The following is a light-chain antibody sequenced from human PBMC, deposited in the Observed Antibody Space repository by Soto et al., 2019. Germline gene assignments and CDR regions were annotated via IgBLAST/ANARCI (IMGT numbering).Light chain of an antibody. CDR2: EGS. Sequence: QAVVTQPASVSGSPGQSITISCTGTSSDVGSYNLVSWYQQHPGKAPKFMIYEGSKRPSGVSNRFSGSKSGNTASLTISGLQAEDEADYYCCSYAGSGTFVFGGGTKLTVL. J-gene: IGLJ2*01. CDR1: SSDVGSYNL. V-gene: IGLV2-23*03. CDR3: CSYAGSGTFV.